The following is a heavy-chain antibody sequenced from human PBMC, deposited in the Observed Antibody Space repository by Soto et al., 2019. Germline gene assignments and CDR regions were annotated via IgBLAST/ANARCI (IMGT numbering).Heavy chain of an antibody. V-gene: IGHV3-23*01. CDR2: ISGSGGST. CDR3: AKRGIQLWFFDY. J-gene: IGHJ4*02. D-gene: IGHD5-18*01. CDR1: GFTFRSYA. Sequence: GGSLRLSCAASGFTFRSYAMSWVRQAPGKGLEWVSAISGSGGSTYYADSVKGRFTISRDNSKNTLYLQMNSLRAEDTAVYYCAKRGIQLWFFDYWSQGTLVTVSS.